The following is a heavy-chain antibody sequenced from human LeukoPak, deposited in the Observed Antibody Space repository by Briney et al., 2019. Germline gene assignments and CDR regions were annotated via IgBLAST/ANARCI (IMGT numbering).Heavy chain of an antibody. J-gene: IGHJ6*02. CDR2: IYYSGST. CDR1: GGSISSYY. V-gene: IGHV4-59*06. CDR3: ARSMTTVTAVYYYGMDV. D-gene: IGHD4-11*01. Sequence: SETLSLTCTVSGGSISSYYWSWIRQPPGKGLEWIGYIYYSGSTYYNPSLKSRVTISVDTSKNQFSLKLSSVTAADTAVYYCARSMTTVTAVYYYGMDVWGQGTTVTVSS.